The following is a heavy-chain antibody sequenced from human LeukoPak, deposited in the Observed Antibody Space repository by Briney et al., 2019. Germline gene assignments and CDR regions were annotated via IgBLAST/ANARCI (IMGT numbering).Heavy chain of an antibody. CDR1: GFTFSSYG. D-gene: IGHD6-19*01. Sequence: GGSLRLSCAASGFTFSSYGMSWVRQAPGKGLEWVSAISGSGGSTYYADSVKGRFTISRDNSKNTLYLQMNSLRAEDTAVYYCAKPPYSSGWYGDYWGQGTLVTVSS. CDR2: ISGSGGST. V-gene: IGHV3-23*01. CDR3: AKPPYSSGWYGDY. J-gene: IGHJ4*02.